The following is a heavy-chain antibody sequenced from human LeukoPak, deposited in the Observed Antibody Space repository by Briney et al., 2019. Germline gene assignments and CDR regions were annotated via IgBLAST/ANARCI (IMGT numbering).Heavy chain of an antibody. Sequence: GASVKVSCKASGGTFSSYTISWVRQAPGQGLEWMGGIIPIFGTANYAQKFQGRVTITADESTSTAYMELSSLRSEDTAVYYCATPGSSSTSPDFDYWGQGTLVTVSS. CDR2: IIPIFGTA. J-gene: IGHJ4*02. CDR1: GGTFSSYT. CDR3: ATPGSSSTSPDFDY. D-gene: IGHD2-2*01. V-gene: IGHV1-69*01.